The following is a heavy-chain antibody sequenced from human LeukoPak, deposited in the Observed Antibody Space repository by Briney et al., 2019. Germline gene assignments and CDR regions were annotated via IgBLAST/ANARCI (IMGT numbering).Heavy chain of an antibody. D-gene: IGHD6-19*01. CDR3: ARVAVAGPKGGDY. CDR2: ISSSSSTI. V-gene: IGHV3-48*04. Sequence: GGSLRLSCAASGFTFSSYSMNWVRQAPGKGLEWVSYISSSSSTIYYADSVKGRFTISRDNAKSSLYLQMNSLRAEDTAVYYCARVAVAGPKGGDYWGQGTLVTVSS. CDR1: GFTFSSYS. J-gene: IGHJ4*02.